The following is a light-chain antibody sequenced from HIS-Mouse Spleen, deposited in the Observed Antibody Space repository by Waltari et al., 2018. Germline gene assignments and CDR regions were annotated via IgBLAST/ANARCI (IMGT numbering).Light chain of an antibody. CDR3: QQDYNLPRGT. CDR1: QSVSSSY. Sequence: EIVMTQSPATLSLSPGERATLSCRASQSVSSSYLSWYQQKPGQAPRLLIYGASTRATGIPARCSGSGSGTDFTLTISSLQPEDFAVYYCQQDYNLPRGTFGQGTKVEIK. V-gene: IGKV3D-7*01. J-gene: IGKJ1*01. CDR2: GAS.